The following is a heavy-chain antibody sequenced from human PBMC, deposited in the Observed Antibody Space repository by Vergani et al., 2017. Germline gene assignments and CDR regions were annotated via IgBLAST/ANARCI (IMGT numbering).Heavy chain of an antibody. CDR1: GGSISSYY. CDR3: ARFGYSSSWYPNWFDP. J-gene: IGHJ5*02. D-gene: IGHD6-13*01. V-gene: IGHV4-59*01. CDR2: IYYSGST. Sequence: QVQLQESGPGLVKPSETLSLTCTVSGGSISSYYWSWIRQPPGKVLEWIGYIYYSGSTNYNPSLQSRVTISVDTSKNQFSLKLSSVTAADTAVYYCARFGYSSSWYPNWFDPWGQGTLVTVSS.